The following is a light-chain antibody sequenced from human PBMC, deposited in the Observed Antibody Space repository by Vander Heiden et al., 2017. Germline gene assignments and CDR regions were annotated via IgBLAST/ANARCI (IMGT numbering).Light chain of an antibody. CDR3: QQYNLWPT. CDR1: QNVGAD. J-gene: IGKJ4*01. V-gene: IGKV3-15*01. Sequence: EIVMTPSPATLSVSPGEGATLSCRASQNVGADLAWYQQKPGQAPKLLIFGASTRATGIPARFSGSGSGTEFTLTISSLQSEDFAVYYCQQYNLWPTFGGGTKVEI. CDR2: GAS.